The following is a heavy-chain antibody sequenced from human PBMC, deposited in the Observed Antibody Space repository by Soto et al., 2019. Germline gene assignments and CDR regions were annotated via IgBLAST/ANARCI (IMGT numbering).Heavy chain of an antibody. V-gene: IGHV3-30*18. Sequence: QVHLVESGGGVVQPGRSLRLSCAASGFTFSNFGMHWVRQAPGKGLEWVAVISYDGGNNYYPESVKGRFTISRDNSKNTLYLQMNSLRIEDTAIYYCAKGGSSATTCLPRTPTNDNWGQGTLVTVSS. D-gene: IGHD2-2*01. CDR2: ISYDGGNN. J-gene: IGHJ4*02. CDR3: AKGGSSATTCLPRTPTNDN. CDR1: GFTFSNFG.